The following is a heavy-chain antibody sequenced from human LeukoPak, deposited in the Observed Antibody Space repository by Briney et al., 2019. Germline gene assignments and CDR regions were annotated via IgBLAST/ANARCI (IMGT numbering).Heavy chain of an antibody. V-gene: IGHV4-39*07. D-gene: IGHD1-1*01. Sequence: SETLSLTCTVSGGSLSSTSYYWVWIRQPPGKGLEWIGNIYYNENTYYNPSLKSRVTMSVDTSKNQFSLRLTSVTAADTALYFCANRLLRSGTGAFDIWGLGTVVVVSS. CDR1: GGSLSSTSYY. J-gene: IGHJ3*02. CDR2: IYYNENT. CDR3: ANRLLRSGTGAFDI.